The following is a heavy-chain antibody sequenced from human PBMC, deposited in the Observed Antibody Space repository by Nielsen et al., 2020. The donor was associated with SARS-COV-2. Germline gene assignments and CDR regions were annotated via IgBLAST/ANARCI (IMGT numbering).Heavy chain of an antibody. CDR1: GGSIGSYY. Sequence: SETLSLTSTAFGGSIGSYYWSWIRQPPGKGLEWIGHIFNTGSTSYNPSLRSRVTILVDTSKNHFSLKLTSVTAADTAVYYCARDRWQQLVPTYWGQGTLVTVSS. V-gene: IGHV4-59*13. CDR3: ARDRWQQLVPTY. CDR2: IFNTGST. J-gene: IGHJ4*02. D-gene: IGHD6-13*01.